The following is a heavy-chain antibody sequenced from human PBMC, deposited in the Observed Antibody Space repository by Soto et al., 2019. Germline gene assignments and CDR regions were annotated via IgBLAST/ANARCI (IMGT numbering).Heavy chain of an antibody. J-gene: IGHJ4*02. Sequence: SETLSLTCAVSGYSISSGYYWGWIRQPPGKGLEWIGSIYHSGSTYYNPSLKSRVTISVDTSKNQFSLKLSSVTAADTAVYYCARMSYYDYVWASYRYTTFDYWGQGPLVTVSS. CDR2: IYHSGST. D-gene: IGHD3-16*02. CDR3: ARMSYYDYVWASYRYTTFDY. V-gene: IGHV4-38-2*01. CDR1: GYSISSGYY.